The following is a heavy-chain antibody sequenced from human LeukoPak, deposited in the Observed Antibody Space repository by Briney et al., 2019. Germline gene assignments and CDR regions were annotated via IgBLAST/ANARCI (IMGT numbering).Heavy chain of an antibody. J-gene: IGHJ4*02. V-gene: IGHV1-8*01. Sequence: GASVKVSCKASGYTFTSYDINWVRQATGQGLEWMGWMNPNSGNTGYAQKFQGRVTMTRNTSISTAYMELSSLRSEDTAVYYYARFADDILTGYYKDLDYWGQGTLVTVSS. CDR2: MNPNSGNT. D-gene: IGHD3-9*01. CDR1: GYTFTSYD. CDR3: ARFADDILTGYYKDLDY.